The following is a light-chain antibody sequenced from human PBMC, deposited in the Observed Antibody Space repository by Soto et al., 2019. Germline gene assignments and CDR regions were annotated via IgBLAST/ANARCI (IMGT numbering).Light chain of an antibody. V-gene: IGKV1-5*02. Sequence: DSQMPRSPSTISAPVVSTSPVIGRASQSVSGWLAWYQQKPGEAPKLLIYDASALPRGVPSRFSGSGSGTKFTLTIASLQPDDFATYYCQQYETFSGTFGPGTTVDIK. CDR1: QSVSGW. J-gene: IGKJ1*01. CDR2: DAS. CDR3: QQYETFSGT.